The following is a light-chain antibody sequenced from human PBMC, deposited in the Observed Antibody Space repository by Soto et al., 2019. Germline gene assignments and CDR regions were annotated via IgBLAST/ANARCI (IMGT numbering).Light chain of an antibody. CDR3: AAWDDSLSAPYV. CDR2: RNN. J-gene: IGLJ1*01. Sequence: QAVLTQPPSASGTPGQRVTLSCSGSSSNIGSNYVYWYQQLPGTAPKLLIYRNNQRPSGVPDRFSGSKSGTSASLAISGLRSEDEADYYCAAWDDSLSAPYVFGTGTKLTVL. V-gene: IGLV1-47*01. CDR1: SSNIGSNY.